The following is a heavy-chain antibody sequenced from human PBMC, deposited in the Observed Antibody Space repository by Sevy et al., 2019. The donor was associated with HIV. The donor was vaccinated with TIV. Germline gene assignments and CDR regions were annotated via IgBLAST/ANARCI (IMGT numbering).Heavy chain of an antibody. CDR3: AKDGLHSGDFEYFQD. V-gene: IGHV3-23*01. CDR2: MTGSGSIT. Sequence: GGSLRLSCAASGFTFSSYAMTWVRQAPGKGLDWVSSMTGSGSITYYGDSVNGRFTISRDNSKNTLYLQMNNLRVEDTALYYCAKDGLHSGDFEYFQDWGQGTLVTVSS. CDR1: GFTFSSYA. J-gene: IGHJ1*01. D-gene: IGHD2-21*02.